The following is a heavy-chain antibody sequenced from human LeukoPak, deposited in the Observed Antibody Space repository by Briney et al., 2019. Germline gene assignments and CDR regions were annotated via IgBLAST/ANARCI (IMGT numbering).Heavy chain of an antibody. Sequence: SETLSLTCTVSGGSISSSSYYWGWIRQPPGKGLEWIGSIYYSGSTNYNPSLKSRVTISVDTSKNQFSLKLSSVTAADTAVYYCAGYCSGGSCYSGFDYWGQGTLVTVSS. V-gene: IGHV4-39*07. D-gene: IGHD2-15*01. CDR3: AGYCSGGSCYSGFDY. CDR2: IYYSGST. CDR1: GGSISSSSYY. J-gene: IGHJ4*02.